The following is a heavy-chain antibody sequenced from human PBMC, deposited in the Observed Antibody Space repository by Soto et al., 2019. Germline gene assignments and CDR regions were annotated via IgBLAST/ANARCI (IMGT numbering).Heavy chain of an antibody. CDR1: GYTLTELS. V-gene: IGHV1-24*01. J-gene: IGHJ6*01. D-gene: IGHD4-17*01. CDR2: FDPEDGET. CDR3: ATDLRITVPKSMGCYGMDV. Sequence: ASVKVSCKVSGYTLTELSMHWVRRAPGKGLEWMGGFDPEDGETIYAQKFQGRVTMTEDTSTDTAYMELSSLRSEDTAVYYCATDLRITVPKSMGCYGMDVWSQATTVTVSS.